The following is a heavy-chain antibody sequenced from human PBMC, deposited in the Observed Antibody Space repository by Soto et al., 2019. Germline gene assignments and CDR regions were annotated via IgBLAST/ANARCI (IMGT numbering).Heavy chain of an antibody. J-gene: IGHJ5*02. CDR2: ISAYNGNT. V-gene: IGHV1-18*01. Sequence: ASVKVSCKASGYTFTSYGISWVRQAPGQGLEWMGWISAYNGNTNYAQKLQGRVTMTTDTSTSTAYMELRSLRSDDTAVYYCARIRGGPQLVLGDWFDPWGQGTLVTVSS. CDR3: ARIRGGPQLVLGDWFDP. CDR1: GYTFTSYG. D-gene: IGHD6-13*01.